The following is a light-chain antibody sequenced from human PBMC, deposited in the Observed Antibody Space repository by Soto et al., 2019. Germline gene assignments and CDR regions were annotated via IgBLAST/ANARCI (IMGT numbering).Light chain of an antibody. J-gene: IGLJ2*01. Sequence: QSVLTQPPSVSGAPGQRVTISCTGSSSNIGAGYDVHWYQQLPGTAPKLLIYGNSNRPSGVPDRFSGSNSGTSASLAITGLQAEDEADYYCQSYASSLGGSVFGGGTKVTVL. CDR3: QSYASSLGGSV. CDR1: SSNIGAGYD. CDR2: GNS. V-gene: IGLV1-40*01.